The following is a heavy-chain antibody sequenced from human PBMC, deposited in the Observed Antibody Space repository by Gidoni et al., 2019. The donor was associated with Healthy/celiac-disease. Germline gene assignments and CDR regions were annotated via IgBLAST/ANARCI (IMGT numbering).Heavy chain of an antibody. D-gene: IGHD3-16*01. CDR2: ISGSGGST. J-gene: IGHJ4*02. CDR3: AKDVRGVSPYYFDY. CDR1: GFTFSSYA. V-gene: IGHV3-23*01. Sequence: EVQLLESGGGLVQPGGSLRLSCAASGFTFSSYAISWVRQAPGKGLEWGSAISGSGGSTYYADSVKGRFTISRDNSKNTLYLQMISLRAEDTAVYYCAKDVRGVSPYYFDYWGQGTLVTVSS.